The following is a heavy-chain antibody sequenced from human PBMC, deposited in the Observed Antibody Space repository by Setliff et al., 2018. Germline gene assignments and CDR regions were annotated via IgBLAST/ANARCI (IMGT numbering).Heavy chain of an antibody. CDR2: MNSDGSRI. CDR3: ATSDWYAAFDH. V-gene: IGHV3-74*03. D-gene: IGHD6-19*01. J-gene: IGHJ4*02. Sequence: GGSLRLSCAASGFTFSSYTMNWVRQVPGKGLVWVSRMNSDGSRITYADSVKGRFTISRDNARNSVYLQMNSLRAEDAAVYYCATSDWYAAFDHWGQGTLVTVSS. CDR1: GFTFSSYT.